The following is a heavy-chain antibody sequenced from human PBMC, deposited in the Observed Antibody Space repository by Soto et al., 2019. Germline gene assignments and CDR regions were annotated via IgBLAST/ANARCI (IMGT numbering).Heavy chain of an antibody. J-gene: IGHJ4*02. CDR3: ARDPRGSLVADYGDYAGYFDY. Sequence: GGSLRLSCAASGFTFRSYGMHWVRQAPGKGLEWVAVIWYDGSNKYYADSVKGRFTISRDNSKNTLYLQMNSLRAEDTAVYYCARDPRGSLVADYGDYAGYFDYWGQGTLVTVSS. V-gene: IGHV3-33*01. D-gene: IGHD4-17*01. CDR2: IWYDGSNK. CDR1: GFTFRSYG.